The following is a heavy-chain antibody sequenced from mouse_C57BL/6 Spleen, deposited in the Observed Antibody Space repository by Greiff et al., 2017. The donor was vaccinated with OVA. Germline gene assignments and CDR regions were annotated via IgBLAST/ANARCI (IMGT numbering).Heavy chain of an antibody. J-gene: IGHJ1*03. CDR2: INPSSGYT. Sequence: VQLVESGAELAKPGASVKLSCKASGYTFTSYWMHWVKQRPGQGLEWIGYINPSSGYTKYNQKFKDKATLTADKSSSTAYMQLSRLTYEDSAVYYCARGDYGYFDVWGTGTTVTVSS. CDR3: ARGDYGYFDV. V-gene: IGHV1-7*01. CDR1: GYTFTSYW.